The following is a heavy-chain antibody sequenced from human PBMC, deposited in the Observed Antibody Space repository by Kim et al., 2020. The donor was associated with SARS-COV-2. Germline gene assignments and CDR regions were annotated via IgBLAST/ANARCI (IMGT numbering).Heavy chain of an antibody. CDR1: GFTFSSYA. Sequence: GGSLRLSCAASGFTFSSYAMHWVRQAPGKGLEWVAVISYDGSNKYYADSVKGRFTISRDNSKNTLYLQMNSLRAEDTAVYYCARDLGPAEYYYYYYGMDVWGQGTTVTVSS. CDR3: ARDLGPAEYYYYYYGMDV. V-gene: IGHV3-30*04. J-gene: IGHJ6*02. CDR2: ISYDGSNK.